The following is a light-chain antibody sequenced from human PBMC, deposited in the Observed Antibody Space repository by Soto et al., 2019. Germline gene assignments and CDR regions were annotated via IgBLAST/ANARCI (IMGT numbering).Light chain of an antibody. CDR2: EDN. V-gene: IGLV3-1*01. CDR3: QAWDSNTAV. J-gene: IGLJ3*02. Sequence: SYELTQPPSVSVSPGQTASITCSGNKLGDKYACWYQQKPGQSPVLVIYEDNKRPSGIPERFSGSNSANTATLTISGTQATDEADYYCQAWDSNTAVFGGGTKVTVL. CDR1: KLGDKY.